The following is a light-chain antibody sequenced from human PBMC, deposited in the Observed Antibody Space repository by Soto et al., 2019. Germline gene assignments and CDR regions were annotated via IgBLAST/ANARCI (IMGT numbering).Light chain of an antibody. CDR3: AAWDDSLNGLNWV. J-gene: IGLJ3*02. CDR2: SNN. Sequence: QSVLTQPPSXSGTPXXXXTISXXXXXSXXXSXTVXWYXXXXGTAPKHLIYSNNQRPSGVPXRXSGSKSGTSASLAISGLXXEDEADYYCAAWDDSLNGLNWVFGGGTKLTVL. V-gene: IGLV1-44*01. CDR1: XSXXXSXT.